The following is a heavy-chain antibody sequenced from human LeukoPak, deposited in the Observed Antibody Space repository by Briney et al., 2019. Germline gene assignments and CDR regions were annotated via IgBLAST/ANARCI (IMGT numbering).Heavy chain of an antibody. V-gene: IGHV4-39*01. Sequence: SETLSLTCTVSGGSISSSNYYWGWIRPPPGKGLEWIGSIYYSGNTYYNPSLKSRVTISVDTSKNQFSLKLTSVTAADTAAYYCAHFRGGSFDFWGQGTMVTVSS. CDR2: IYYSGNT. J-gene: IGHJ3*01. D-gene: IGHD3-16*01. CDR1: GGSISSSNYY. CDR3: AHFRGGSFDF.